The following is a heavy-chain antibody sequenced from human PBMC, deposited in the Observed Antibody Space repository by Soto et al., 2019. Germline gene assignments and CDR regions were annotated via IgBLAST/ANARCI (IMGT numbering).Heavy chain of an antibody. CDR3: AADFWSDYC. V-gene: IGHV3-48*03. J-gene: IGHJ4*02. Sequence: LRLSCAASGFTFSSYEMNWVRQAPGRGLEWVSYISGSSSMIYYADSVKGRFTISRDNAKNSLYLQMNSLRAEDTAVYYCAADFWSDYCWGQVHLV. CDR1: GFTFSSYE. CDR2: ISGSSSMI. D-gene: IGHD3-3*01.